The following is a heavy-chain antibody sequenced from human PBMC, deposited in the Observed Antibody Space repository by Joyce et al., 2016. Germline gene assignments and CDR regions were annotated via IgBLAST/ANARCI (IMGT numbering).Heavy chain of an antibody. D-gene: IGHD2-2*01. J-gene: IGHJ3*01. V-gene: IGHV3-15*01. CDR3: VTGLCIGTACHWDDAFDV. Sequence: EVQLVESGGGLVKPGGSLRLSCAASGFSFRNAWVTWVRQAPGKGLGGFGRVKSKSQGGTTDYAAPVKGRFTISRDDSRDTAYLQMNSLKSEDTGVYFCVTGLCIGTACHWDDAFDVWGQGTMVTVSS. CDR1: GFSFRNAW. CDR2: VKSKSQGGTT.